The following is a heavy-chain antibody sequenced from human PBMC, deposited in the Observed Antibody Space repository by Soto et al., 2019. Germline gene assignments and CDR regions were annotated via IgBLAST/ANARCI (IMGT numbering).Heavy chain of an antibody. J-gene: IGHJ6*02. Sequence: SETLSLTCAVYGGSFSGYYWSWIRQPPGKGLEWIGEINHSGSTNYNPSLKSRVTISVDTSKNQFSLKLSSVTAADTAVYYCARAQVVPAAIDYYYYGMDVWGQGTTVTVSS. CDR2: INHSGST. D-gene: IGHD2-2*01. V-gene: IGHV4-34*01. CDR1: GGSFSGYY. CDR3: ARAQVVPAAIDYYYYGMDV.